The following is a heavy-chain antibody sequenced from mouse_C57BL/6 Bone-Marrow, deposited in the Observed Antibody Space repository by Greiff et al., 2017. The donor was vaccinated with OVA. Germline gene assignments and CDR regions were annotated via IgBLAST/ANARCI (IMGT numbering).Heavy chain of an antibody. CDR1: GFTFSSYA. D-gene: IGHD1-1*01. Sequence: EVKLVESGGGLVKPGGSLKLSCAASGFTFSSYAMSWVRQTPEKRLEWVATISDGGSYTYSPDNVKGRFTISRDNAKNNLYLQMSHLKSEDTAMYYDARVYYYGNNPYFDYWGQGTTLTVSS. CDR2: ISDGGSYT. V-gene: IGHV5-4*03. J-gene: IGHJ2*01. CDR3: ARVYYYGNNPYFDY.